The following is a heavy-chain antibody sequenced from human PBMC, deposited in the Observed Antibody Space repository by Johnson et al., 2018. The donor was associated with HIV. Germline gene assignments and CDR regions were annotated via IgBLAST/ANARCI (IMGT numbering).Heavy chain of an antibody. D-gene: IGHD1-26*01. V-gene: IGHV3-11*04. CDR1: GFTFRDHY. J-gene: IGHJ3*02. CDR2: ISTSGSTI. CDR3: ARVRDGRENAFNI. Sequence: QVQLVESGGGLVKPGGPLRLSCAASGFTFRDHYMSWIRQAPGKGLEWVADISTSGSTIYYADSVKGRFTVSRDNSKNTVSLQMNSPRVEDTAVYYCARVRDGRENAFNIWGQGTMVTVS.